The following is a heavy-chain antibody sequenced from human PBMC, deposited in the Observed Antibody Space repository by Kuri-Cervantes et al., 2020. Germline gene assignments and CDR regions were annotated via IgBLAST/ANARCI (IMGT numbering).Heavy chain of an antibody. V-gene: IGHV4-4*02. CDR3: ARAPYSSYCHSYLDY. J-gene: IGHJ4*01. CDR2: IYHSGST. D-gene: IGHD6-19*01. Sequence: SETLSLTCAVSGGSISSSNWWSWVRQPPGKGLEWIGEIYHSGSTNYNQSLKSRVTISVEKYKNQFSTKLSSVTAADTAVYDCARAPYSSYCHSYLDYWGQGTLVTVSS. CDR1: GGSISSSNW.